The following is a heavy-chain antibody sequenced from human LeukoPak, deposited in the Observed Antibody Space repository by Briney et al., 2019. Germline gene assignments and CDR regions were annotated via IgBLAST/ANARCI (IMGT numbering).Heavy chain of an antibody. D-gene: IGHD4-17*01. CDR1: GFTFSSYG. V-gene: IGHV3-30*02. CDR2: IRYDGSNK. CDR3: ARRTTVTSGFEY. J-gene: IGHJ4*02. Sequence: PGGSLRLSCAASGFTFSSYGMHWVRQAPGKGLEWVAFIRYDGSNKYYADSVKGRFTISRDNSKNTLYLQMNSLRAEDTAVYYCARRTTVTSGFEYWGQGTLVTVSS.